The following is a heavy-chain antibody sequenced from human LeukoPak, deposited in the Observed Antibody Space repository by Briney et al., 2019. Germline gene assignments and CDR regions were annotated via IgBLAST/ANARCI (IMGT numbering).Heavy chain of an antibody. J-gene: IGHJ5*02. CDR3: ARGSFSSGWIFDP. Sequence: SETLSLTCTVSGGSIRSYYWSWIRQPPGKGLEWIGYIYYTGSTNYSPSLESRVTISVDTSKNQFSLRLSSVAAADTAVYYCARGSFSSGWIFDPWGQGTLVTVSS. CDR1: GGSIRSYY. D-gene: IGHD6-19*01. V-gene: IGHV4-59*01. CDR2: IYYTGST.